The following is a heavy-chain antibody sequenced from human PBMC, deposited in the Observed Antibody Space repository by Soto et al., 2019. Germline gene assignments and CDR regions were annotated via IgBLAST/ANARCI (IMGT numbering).Heavy chain of an antibody. CDR3: ARVPRGVYYGMDV. J-gene: IGHJ6*02. D-gene: IGHD3-10*01. Sequence: QVQLVQSGAEVKKPGASVKVSCKASGYTFTYYYMHWVRQAPGQRLAWMGWINPNSGTTNYPQKFQGWVTMTRDTSITTVYMEVSRLRSDDTAVYYCARVPRGVYYGMDVWGQGTTVTVSS. CDR1: GYTFTYYY. V-gene: IGHV1-2*04. CDR2: INPNSGTT.